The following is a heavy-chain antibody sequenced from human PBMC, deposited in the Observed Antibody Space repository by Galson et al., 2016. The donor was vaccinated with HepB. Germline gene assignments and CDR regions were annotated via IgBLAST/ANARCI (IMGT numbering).Heavy chain of an antibody. CDR3: ARERFCSSATCYVGDAFHI. Sequence: SLRLSCAGTGFTFSTYAMSWVRQAPGKRLEWVSAISGSGDTTYYADSVKGRFSISRDNSKNTLYLQMSSLTAEDTAVYYCARERFCSSATCYVGDAFHIGGQGTMVTVSS. J-gene: IGHJ3*02. D-gene: IGHD2-2*01. V-gene: IGHV3-23*01. CDR2: ISGSGDTT. CDR1: GFTFSTYA.